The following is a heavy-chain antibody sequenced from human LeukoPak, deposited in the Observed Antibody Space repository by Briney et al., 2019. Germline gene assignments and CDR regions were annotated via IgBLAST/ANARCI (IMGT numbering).Heavy chain of an antibody. CDR1: GFTFDDYA. CDR2: ISWNSGSI. CDR3: AKDPNYDILTGYPYYFDY. J-gene: IGHJ4*02. V-gene: IGHV3-9*01. D-gene: IGHD3-9*01. Sequence: GGSLRLSCAASGFTFDDYAMHWVRQAPGKGLEWVSGISWNSGSIGYADSVKGRFTISRDNAKNSLYLQMNSLRAEDTALYYCAKDPNYDILTGYPYYFDYCGQGTLVTVSS.